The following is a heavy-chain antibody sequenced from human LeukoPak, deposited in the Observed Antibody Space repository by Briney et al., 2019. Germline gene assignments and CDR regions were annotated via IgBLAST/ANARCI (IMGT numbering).Heavy chain of an antibody. CDR1: GFTFSSYG. J-gene: IGHJ3*02. CDR3: AKQLVATSGEAFDI. V-gene: IGHV3-33*06. Sequence: GGSLRLSCAASGFTFSSYGMHWVRQAPGKGLEWVAVIWYDGSNKYYADSVKGRFTISRDNSKNTLYLQMNSLRAEDTAAYYCAKQLVATSGEAFDIWGQGTMVTVSS. CDR2: IWYDGSNK. D-gene: IGHD5-12*01.